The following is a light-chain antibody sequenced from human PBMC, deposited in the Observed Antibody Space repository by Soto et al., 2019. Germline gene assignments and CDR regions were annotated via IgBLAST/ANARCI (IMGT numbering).Light chain of an antibody. Sequence: EIVMTQSPATLSVSPGERATLSCRASQSVTSNLAWYQQKPGRAPRLLIYGASTRATGIPARFSGSGSGTEFTLTISSLQSEDSAVYHCQQYDNWWTFGQGTKVDIK. CDR2: GAS. CDR1: QSVTSN. V-gene: IGKV3-15*01. J-gene: IGKJ1*01. CDR3: QQYDNWWT.